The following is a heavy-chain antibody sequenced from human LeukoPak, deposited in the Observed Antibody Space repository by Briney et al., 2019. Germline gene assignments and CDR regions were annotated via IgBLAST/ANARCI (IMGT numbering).Heavy chain of an antibody. CDR3: ARDQYSGSYYSPVDY. CDR1: GFTFSSYA. J-gene: IGHJ4*02. CDR2: ISDGGGRT. V-gene: IGHV3-23*01. D-gene: IGHD1-26*01. Sequence: GGSLRLSCAASGFTFSSYAMSWVRQAPGKGLDWVSAISDGGGRTSHADSVKGRFTISRDNAKNSLYLQMNSLRAEDTAVYYCARDQYSGSYYSPVDYWGQGTLVTVSS.